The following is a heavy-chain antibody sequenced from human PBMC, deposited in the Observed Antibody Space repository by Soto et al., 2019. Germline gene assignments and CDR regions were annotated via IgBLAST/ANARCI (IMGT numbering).Heavy chain of an antibody. CDR3: ARLKRLGYSSQYYFDY. V-gene: IGHV6-1*01. Sequence: PSQTLSLTCAISGDSVSSNSAAWNWIRLSPPRGLEWLARTYYRSRWYNDYAVSVISRITINPDTSKNQFSLQLSSVTAADTAVYYCARLKRLGYSSQYYFDYWGQGTLVTVSS. CDR1: GDSVSSNSAA. D-gene: IGHD6-13*01. J-gene: IGHJ4*02. CDR2: TYYRSRWYN.